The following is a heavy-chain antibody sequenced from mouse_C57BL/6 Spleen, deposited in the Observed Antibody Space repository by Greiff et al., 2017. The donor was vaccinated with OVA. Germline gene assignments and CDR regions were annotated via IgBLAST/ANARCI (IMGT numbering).Heavy chain of an antibody. J-gene: IGHJ1*03. CDR1: GFTFSSYG. D-gene: IGHD2-1*01. V-gene: IGHV5-6*01. CDR2: ISSGGSYT. CDR3: ARPPYGNYGYFDV. Sequence: EVQRVESGGDLVKPGGSLKLSCAASGFTFSSYGMSWVRQTPDKRLEWVATISSGGSYTYYPDSVKGRFTISRDNAKNTLYLQMSSLKSEDTAMYYCARPPYGNYGYFDVWGTGTTVTVSS.